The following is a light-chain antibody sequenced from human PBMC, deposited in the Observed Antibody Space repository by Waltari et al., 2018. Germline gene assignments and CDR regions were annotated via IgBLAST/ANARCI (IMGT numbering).Light chain of an antibody. Sequence: SYELTQPPSVSVSPGQTARISCSGAKLGRKYTSWYQQKPGQSPVLVIREDTKRPSGIPERFSGSNSGNTATLTISGTQAMDEADYYCQAWDSSTVVFGGGTKLTVL. CDR2: EDT. CDR3: QAWDSSTVV. V-gene: IGLV3-1*01. J-gene: IGLJ2*01. CDR1: KLGRKY.